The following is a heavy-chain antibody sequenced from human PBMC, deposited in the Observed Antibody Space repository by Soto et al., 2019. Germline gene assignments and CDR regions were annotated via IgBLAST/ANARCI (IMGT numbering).Heavy chain of an antibody. D-gene: IGHD5-12*01. CDR1: GGSFSGYY. Sequence: SETLSLTCAVYGGSFSGYYWSWIRQPPGKGLEWIGEINHSGSTNYNPSLKSRVTISVDTSKNQFSLKLSSVTAADTAVYYCARGGRYSGYAPRLHDAFDIWGQGTMVTVSS. CDR3: ARGGRYSGYAPRLHDAFDI. V-gene: IGHV4-34*01. CDR2: INHSGST. J-gene: IGHJ3*02.